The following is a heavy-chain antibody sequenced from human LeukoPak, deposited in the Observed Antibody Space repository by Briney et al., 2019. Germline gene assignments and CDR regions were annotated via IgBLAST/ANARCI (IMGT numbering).Heavy chain of an antibody. CDR2: IYSGGST. V-gene: IGHV3-53*01. J-gene: IGHJ3*02. CDR1: GFTVSSNY. CDR3: ARDSSSRDAFDI. Sequence: GGSLRLSCAASGFTVSSNYMSWVRQAPGKGLGWVSVIYSGGSTYYADSVKGRFTISRDNSKNTLYLQMNSLRAEDTAVYYCARDSSSRDAFDIWGQGTMVTVSS.